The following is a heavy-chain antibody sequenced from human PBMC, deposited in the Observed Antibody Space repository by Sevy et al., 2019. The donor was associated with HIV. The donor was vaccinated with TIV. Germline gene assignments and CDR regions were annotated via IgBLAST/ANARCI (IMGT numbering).Heavy chain of an antibody. Sequence: GGSLRLSCAASGFTFSSYAMHWVRQAPGKGLEWVAVISYDGSNKYYADSVKGRFTISRDNSKNTLYLQMNSLRAEGTAVYYCTRPMTQFYYYGMDVWGQGTTVTVSS. CDR1: GFTFSSYA. CDR2: ISYDGSNK. V-gene: IGHV3-30-3*01. D-gene: IGHD2-21*02. CDR3: TRPMTQFYYYGMDV. J-gene: IGHJ6*02.